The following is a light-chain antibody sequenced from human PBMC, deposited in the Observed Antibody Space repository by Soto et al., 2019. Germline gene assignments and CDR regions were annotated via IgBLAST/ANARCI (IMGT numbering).Light chain of an antibody. Sequence: QSALTLPASVSGSPGQSITISCTGTSSDVGGYNYVSWYQQHPGKAPKLMIYDVSNRPSGVSNRSSGSKSGNTASLTISGLQAEDEADYYCSSYSSSSTLVFGGGTKVTVL. J-gene: IGLJ2*01. CDR1: SSDVGGYNY. CDR2: DVS. CDR3: SSYSSSSTLV. V-gene: IGLV2-14*01.